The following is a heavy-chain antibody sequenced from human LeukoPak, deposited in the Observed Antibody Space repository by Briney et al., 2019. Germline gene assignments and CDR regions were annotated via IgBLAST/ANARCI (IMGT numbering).Heavy chain of an antibody. CDR2: GKP. J-gene: IGHJ4*02. CDR3: ARGGPGAEILGFFNHGTFFDY. Sequence: GKPNYAQNLQGRVTMTTDTSTSTAYMELRSLRSDDTAVYYCARGGPGAEILGFFNHGTFFDYWGQGALVTVSS. D-gene: IGHD1-26*01. V-gene: IGHV1-18*01.